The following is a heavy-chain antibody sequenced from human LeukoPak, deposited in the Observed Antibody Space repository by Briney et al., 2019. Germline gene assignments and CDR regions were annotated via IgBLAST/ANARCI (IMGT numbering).Heavy chain of an antibody. V-gene: IGHV3-30-3*01. D-gene: IGHD2-15*01. CDR1: GFTFSSYA. CDR2: ISYDGSNK. J-gene: IGHJ1*01. Sequence: PGGSLRLSCAASGFTFSSYAMHWVRQAPGKGLEWVAVISYDGSNKYYADSVKGRFTISRDNSKNTLYLQMNSLRAEDTAVYYCARAFNEVAEWYFQHWGQGTLVTVSS. CDR3: ARAFNEVAEWYFQH.